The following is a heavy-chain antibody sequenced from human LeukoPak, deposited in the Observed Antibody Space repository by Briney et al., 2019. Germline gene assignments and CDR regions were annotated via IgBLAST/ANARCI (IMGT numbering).Heavy chain of an antibody. Sequence: GGSLRLSCAASGFTFSSYGMHWVRQAPGRGLEWVAVIPNDGSYKYYADSVKGRLTISRDNAKSTLYLQMNSLRVEDTAVYYCARDDDKPDNGFDIWGQGTLVTVSS. CDR1: GFTFSSYG. CDR2: IPNDGSYK. J-gene: IGHJ3*02. D-gene: IGHD1-1*01. CDR3: ARDDDKPDNGFDI. V-gene: IGHV3-33*01.